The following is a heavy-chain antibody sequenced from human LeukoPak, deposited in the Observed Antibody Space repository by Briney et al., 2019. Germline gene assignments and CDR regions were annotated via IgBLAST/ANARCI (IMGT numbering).Heavy chain of an antibody. V-gene: IGHV3-15*01. CDR3: TTVTVGPYGSGPDY. D-gene: IGHD3-10*01. CDR1: GFSVSNIW. J-gene: IGHJ4*02. CDR2: IKSKAEGGTT. Sequence: TAAGSLSLTCAASGFSVSNIWMSWVSHPPAKGMEWVGRIKSKAEGGTTDYAAQVKCRFTISRDDSKNTLYLQMISLKTEDTAVYYCTTVTVGPYGSGPDYWGQGTLVTVSS.